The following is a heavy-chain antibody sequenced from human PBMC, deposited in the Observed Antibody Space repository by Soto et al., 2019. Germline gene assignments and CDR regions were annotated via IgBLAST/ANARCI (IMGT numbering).Heavy chain of an antibody. CDR3: ARGGHLGIYCSSTSCYFSSGYGRFDY. Sequence: PSETLSLTCAVYGGSFSGYYWSWIRQPPGKGLEWIGEINHSGSTNYNPSLKSRVTISVDTSKNQFSLKLSSVTAADTAVYYCARGGHLGIYCSSTSCYFSSGYGRFDYWGQETLVTVSS. J-gene: IGHJ4*02. CDR2: INHSGST. CDR1: GGSFSGYY. D-gene: IGHD2-2*01. V-gene: IGHV4-34*01.